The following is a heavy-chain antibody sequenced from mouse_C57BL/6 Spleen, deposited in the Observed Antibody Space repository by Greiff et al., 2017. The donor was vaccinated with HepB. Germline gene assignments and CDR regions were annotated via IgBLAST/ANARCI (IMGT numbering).Heavy chain of an antibody. Sequence: LKESGPELVKPGASVKISCKASGYSFTGYYMHWVKQSHGNILDWIGYIYPYNGVSSYNQKFKGKATLTVDKSSSTAYMELRSLTSEDSAVYYCARWDYYGSSSPFDYWGQGTTLTVSS. CDR2: IYPYNGVS. CDR1: GYSFTGYY. V-gene: IGHV1-31*01. J-gene: IGHJ2*01. CDR3: ARWDYYGSSSPFDY. D-gene: IGHD1-1*01.